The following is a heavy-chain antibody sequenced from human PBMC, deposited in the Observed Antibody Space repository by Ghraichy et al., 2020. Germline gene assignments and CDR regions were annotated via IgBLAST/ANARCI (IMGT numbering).Heavy chain of an antibody. CDR2: IYYSGST. Sequence: SETLSLTCTVSGGSISSSSYYWGWIRQPPGKGLEWIGSIYYSGSTYYNPSLKSRVTISVDTSKNQFSLKLSSVTAADTAVYYCARPRIDYGSGSYPPQKYYFDYWGQGTLVTVSS. J-gene: IGHJ4*02. CDR1: GGSISSSSYY. D-gene: IGHD3-10*01. CDR3: ARPRIDYGSGSYPPQKYYFDY. V-gene: IGHV4-39*01.